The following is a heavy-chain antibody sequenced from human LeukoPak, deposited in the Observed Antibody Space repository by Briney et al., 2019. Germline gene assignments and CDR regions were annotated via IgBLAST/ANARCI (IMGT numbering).Heavy chain of an antibody. CDR3: ARGLWDIVGVSASRAYYYYMDV. Sequence: SQTPSLFCAISGDSVSTNTVAWNWIRQSPSRGLEWLGRTYYRSKWHNDYAVSVKSRITFNPDTSKNQFSLQLKSVTPEDTAVYYCARGLWDIVGVSASRAYYYYMDVWGKGTTVTVS. J-gene: IGHJ6*03. CDR2: TYYRSKWHN. CDR1: GDSVSTNTVA. V-gene: IGHV6-1*01. D-gene: IGHD2-2*01.